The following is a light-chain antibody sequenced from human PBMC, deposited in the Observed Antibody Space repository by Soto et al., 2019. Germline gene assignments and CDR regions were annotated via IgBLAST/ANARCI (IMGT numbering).Light chain of an antibody. CDR3: SSFVGSNNFV. J-gene: IGLJ1*01. CDR1: SSDIGRYNY. V-gene: IGLV2-8*01. CDR2: GVN. Sequence: QSALTQPASVSGSPGQSITISCTGTSSDIGRYNYVSWYQQHPGKAPKLMIFGVNKRPSGVPDRFSGSKSGNTASLTVSGLQAEDEADYFCSSFVGSNNFVFGTGTKVTVL.